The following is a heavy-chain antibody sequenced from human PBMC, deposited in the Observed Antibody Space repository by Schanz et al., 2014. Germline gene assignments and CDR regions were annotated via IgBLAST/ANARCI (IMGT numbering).Heavy chain of an antibody. Sequence: EVQLVESGGGLVKPGGSLRLSCATSGFSFSSYAINWVRQAPGKGLEWVANIKKDGSEKYYVDSVKGRFTISRDNAKNSLFLQMNSLRPEDTAVYYCARGRVLESWGQGTLVTVSP. J-gene: IGHJ5*02. CDR3: ARGRVLES. CDR2: IKKDGSEK. D-gene: IGHD1-1*01. V-gene: IGHV3-7*01. CDR1: GFSFSSYA.